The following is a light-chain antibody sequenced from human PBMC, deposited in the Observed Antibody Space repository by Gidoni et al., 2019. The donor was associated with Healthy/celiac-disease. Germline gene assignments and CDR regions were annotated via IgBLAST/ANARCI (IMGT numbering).Light chain of an antibody. CDR2: DAS. CDR3: QQRSNWQLT. V-gene: IGKV3-11*01. Sequence: EIVLTQSPATLSLSPGERATLSCRASQSVSSYVAWYQQKPGQAPRLLIYDASNRATGIPARFSGSGAGTDFTLTISSLEPEDFAVYYCQQRSNWQLTFGGGTKVEIK. J-gene: IGKJ4*01. CDR1: QSVSSY.